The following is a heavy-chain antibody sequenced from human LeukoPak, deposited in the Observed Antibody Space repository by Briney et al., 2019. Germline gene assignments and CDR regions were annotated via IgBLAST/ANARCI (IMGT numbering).Heavy chain of an antibody. J-gene: IGHJ6*03. CDR1: GGSFSGYY. Sequence: SXTLSXXCAVYGGSFSGYYWSWIRQPPGKGLEWIGYIYYTGSTNYNPSLTSRVTISVDTSKNQFSLKLSSGTAADTAVYYCAXXTXXXGSGRRHNYYSYYMDVWGKGTTVTISS. V-gene: IGHV4-59*01. D-gene: IGHD3-10*01. CDR3: AXXTXXXGSGRRHNYYSYYMDV. CDR2: IYYTGST.